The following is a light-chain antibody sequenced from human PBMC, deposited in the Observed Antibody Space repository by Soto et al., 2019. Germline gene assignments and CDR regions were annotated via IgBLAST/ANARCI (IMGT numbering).Light chain of an antibody. CDR3: QQRYSTAQT. V-gene: IGKV1-39*01. J-gene: IGKJ1*01. CDR2: AAS. CDR1: QSTSSY. Sequence: TSQSTYSLSTSVGDRVTINCLASQSTSSYLNCYQHKLWKAPKRLIYAASSLQSGVPSRFSCRRSGTDFTLSISSLQPKDLATYYCQQRYSTAQTFEHGT.